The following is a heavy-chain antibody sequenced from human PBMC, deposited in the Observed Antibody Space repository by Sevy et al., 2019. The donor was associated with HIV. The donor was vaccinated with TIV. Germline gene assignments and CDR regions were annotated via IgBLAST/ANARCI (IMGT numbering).Heavy chain of an antibody. Sequence: SETLSLTCTVSGGSISSSGSYWGWIRQPPGKGLEWIGSMYYSGSTYHSPSLKTRITISVDTSKNQFSLRLSSVIAADTAVYYCARDRDYVTMVRGIDQWGQGTLVTVSS. CDR2: MYYSGST. D-gene: IGHD3-10*01. CDR3: ARDRDYVTMVRGIDQ. V-gene: IGHV4-39*02. CDR1: GGSISSSGSY. J-gene: IGHJ4*02.